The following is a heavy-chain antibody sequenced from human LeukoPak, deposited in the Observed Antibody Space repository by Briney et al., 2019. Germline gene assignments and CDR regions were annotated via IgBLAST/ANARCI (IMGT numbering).Heavy chain of an antibody. CDR1: GGSISSGDYY. CDR3: ARRPSGSWYGGWFDP. Sequence: SETLSLTCTVSGGSISSGDYYWSWIRQPPGKGLEWIGEINHSGSTNYNPSLKSRVTISLEMSKNQFSLKLSSMTAADTAVYYCARRPSGSWYGGWFDPWGQGTLVTVSS. J-gene: IGHJ5*02. D-gene: IGHD6-13*01. V-gene: IGHV4-61*08. CDR2: INHSGST.